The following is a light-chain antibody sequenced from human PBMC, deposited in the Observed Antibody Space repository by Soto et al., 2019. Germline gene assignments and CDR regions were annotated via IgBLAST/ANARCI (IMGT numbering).Light chain of an antibody. V-gene: IGKV1-5*03. CDR2: KAS. J-gene: IGKJ5*01. Sequence: DIQMTQSPSTLSASVGDRVTITCRASQSISSWLAWYQQKPGKAPNLLIYKASSLESGVPSRFSGSGSGTEFTLTIRSLQPDDFATYYCQQYHSYPVTFGQGTRLEIK. CDR1: QSISSW. CDR3: QQYHSYPVT.